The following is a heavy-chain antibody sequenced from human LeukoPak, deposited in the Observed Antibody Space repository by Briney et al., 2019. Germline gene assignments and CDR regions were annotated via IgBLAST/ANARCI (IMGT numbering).Heavy chain of an antibody. CDR2: ITWDGSVT. J-gene: IGHJ4*02. CDR1: GFTFHDYA. CDR3: AKDRLGYTYGYIDY. D-gene: IGHD5-18*01. V-gene: IGHV3-43D*03. Sequence: GGSLRLSCAVYGFTFHDYAIHWVRQAPGKGLEWLSLITWDGSVTHYADSVKGRFTVSRDNGRNSLYLQMSSLRPEDTALYYCAKDRLGYTYGYIDYWGQGTLVTVSS.